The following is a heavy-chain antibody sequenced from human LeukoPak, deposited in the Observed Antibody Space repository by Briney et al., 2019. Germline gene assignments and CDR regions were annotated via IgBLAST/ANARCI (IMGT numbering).Heavy chain of an antibody. Sequence: PGGSLRLSCAASGFTFSSHWMSWVRQAPGKGLEWVANIKQAGSEKYYVDSVKGRFTTSRDNPKNSLYLQMNSLRAEDTAVYYCVGWNYRRGFDYWAREPWSPSPQ. J-gene: IGHJ4*02. CDR3: VGWNYRRGFDY. CDR2: IKQAGSEK. V-gene: IGHV3-7*01. D-gene: IGHD1-7*01. CDR1: GFTFSSHW.